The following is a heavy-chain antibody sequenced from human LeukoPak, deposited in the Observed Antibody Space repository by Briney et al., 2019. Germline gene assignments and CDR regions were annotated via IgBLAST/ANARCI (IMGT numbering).Heavy chain of an antibody. CDR1: GFTFSSYA. CDR2: ISYDGSNK. V-gene: IGHV3-30-3*01. J-gene: IGHJ4*02. Sequence: GRSLRLSCAASGFTFSSYAMHWVRQAPGKGLEWVAVISYDGSNKYYADSVKGRFTISRDNSKNTLYLQMNSLRAEDTAVYYCAKGVVPAAIGTLFDYWGQGTLVTVSS. CDR3: AKGVVPAAIGTLFDY. D-gene: IGHD2-2*02.